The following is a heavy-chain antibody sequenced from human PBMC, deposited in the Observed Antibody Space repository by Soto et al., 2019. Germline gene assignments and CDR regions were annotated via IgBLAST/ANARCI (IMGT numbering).Heavy chain of an antibody. CDR1: GGSITSGDSY. J-gene: IGHJ5*02. V-gene: IGHV4-31*03. Sequence: PSETLSLTCTLTGGSITSGDSYWSWIRQHPEKGLEWIGYIFYIGTPYYNPSLKSRVTLSVDTSKNQFSLKLNSVTAADTAVYYCARYYGSASWFDPWGQGIQVTVS. D-gene: IGHD3-10*01. CDR2: IFYIGTP. CDR3: ARYYGSASWFDP.